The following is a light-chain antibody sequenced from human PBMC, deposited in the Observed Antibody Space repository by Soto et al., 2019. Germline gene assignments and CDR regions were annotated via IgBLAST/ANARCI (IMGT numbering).Light chain of an antibody. Sequence: EIVLTQSPATLSLSPGERATLSCRASQSVSSYLAWYQQKPGQAPRLLIYDASNRATGIPARLSGSGSGTDFTLTISSLEPEDFAVYYCQQRSNWPWTFGQGT. CDR3: QQRSNWPWT. J-gene: IGKJ1*01. V-gene: IGKV3-11*01. CDR1: QSVSSY. CDR2: DAS.